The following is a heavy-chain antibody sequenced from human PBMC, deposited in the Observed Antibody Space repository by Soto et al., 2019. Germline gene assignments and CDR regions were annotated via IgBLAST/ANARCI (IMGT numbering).Heavy chain of an antibody. D-gene: IGHD6-6*01. CDR1: GGSIISSSYY. V-gene: IGHV4-39*01. J-gene: IGHJ6*02. CDR3: ASIAARXVNQDYYYGMXV. Sequence: PSETLSLTCIVSGGSIISSSYYWGWIRQTPGKGLEWIGNIHYSGNTFYSPSLKSRVIISVDTSKNQFSLKLSSVTAADTAVYYCASIAARXVNQDYYYGMXVWGQGTTVXVSS. CDR2: IHYSGNT.